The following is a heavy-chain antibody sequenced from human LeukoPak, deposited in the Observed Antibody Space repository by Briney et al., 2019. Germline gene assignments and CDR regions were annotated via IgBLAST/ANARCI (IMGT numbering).Heavy chain of an antibody. Sequence: GGPLRLSCAASGFIFSSFGMNWVRRAPGKGLEWISYISSSSTTTHYADSVKGRFTISRDNAKNSLYLQMNSLRAEDTAVYYCARGWISDSFDYWGQGTLVTVSS. CDR2: ISSSSTTT. D-gene: IGHD5-12*01. CDR1: GFIFSSFG. CDR3: ARGWISDSFDY. V-gene: IGHV3-48*04. J-gene: IGHJ4*02.